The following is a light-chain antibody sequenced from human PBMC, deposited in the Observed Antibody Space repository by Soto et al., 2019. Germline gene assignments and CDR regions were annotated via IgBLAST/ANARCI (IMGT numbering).Light chain of an antibody. V-gene: IGKV1-39*01. CDR3: QQSFTTPRT. CDR2: AAS. CDR1: QRISTY. Sequence: DIQMTQSPSSLSASVGDRVTITCRASQRISTYLNWYQQKPGKAPKLLIYAASTLQSGVPSTFSGSGSGTDFTLTISSLQPEDFATYYCQQSFTTPRTFGVGTKLEIK. J-gene: IGKJ2*01.